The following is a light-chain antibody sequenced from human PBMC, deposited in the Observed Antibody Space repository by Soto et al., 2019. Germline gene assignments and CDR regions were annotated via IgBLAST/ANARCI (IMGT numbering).Light chain of an antibody. CDR2: DVS. J-gene: IGLJ2*01. CDR3: SSYTGSRTYVV. CDR1: SSDVGGYNY. Sequence: QSALTQPASVSGSPGQSSTISCTGTSSDVGGYNYVSWYQQHPGKAPKLMIYDVSNRPSGVSNRFSGSKSGNTASLTISGLQAEDEADYYCSSYTGSRTYVVFGGGTKLTVL. V-gene: IGLV2-14*01.